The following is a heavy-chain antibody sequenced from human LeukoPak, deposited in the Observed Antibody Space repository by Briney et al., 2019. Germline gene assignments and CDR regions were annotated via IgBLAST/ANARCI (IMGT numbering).Heavy chain of an antibody. D-gene: IGHD1-26*01. CDR3: AREGGPKSNNWFDS. Sequence: SETLSLTCSVSGGSIRSGGYYWGWIRQSPGKGLEWIASSHYSGSTYYNPSLKSRVTTSVDTSKNQFSLMLSSVTAADTSVYYCAREGGPKSNNWFDSWGQGTLVTVSS. J-gene: IGHJ5*01. V-gene: IGHV4-39*07. CDR2: SHYSGST. CDR1: GGSIRSGGYY.